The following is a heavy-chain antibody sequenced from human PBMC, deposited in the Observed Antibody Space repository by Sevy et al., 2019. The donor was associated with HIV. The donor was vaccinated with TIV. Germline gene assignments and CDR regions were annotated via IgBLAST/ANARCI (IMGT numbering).Heavy chain of an antibody. V-gene: IGHV3-21*01. CDR1: GFTIRTYN. J-gene: IGHJ6*02. D-gene: IGHD2-15*01. CDR3: ARDLVIPATTDYFYYGMDV. CDR2: ISSSSTYI. Sequence: GGSLRLSCAASGFTIRTYNMNWVRQAPGKGLEWVSSISSSSTYIYYADAVKGRFTISRDNAKNSLYMQMSSLRAEDTAVYYCARDLVIPATTDYFYYGMDVWGQGTTVTVSS.